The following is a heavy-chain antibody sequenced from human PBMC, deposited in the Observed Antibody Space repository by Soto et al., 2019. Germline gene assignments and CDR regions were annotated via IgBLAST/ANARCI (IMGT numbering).Heavy chain of an antibody. CDR3: ARVETCNSISCYSVFES. J-gene: IGHJ4*02. Sequence: EVQLVESGGGLVQPGGSLRLSCTASGFTFSNYWMHWVRQPPGKGLVWVSRINSDGSRTTYADSVKGRFTISRDNAKNTLYLQMDSLRAEDTAVYYCARVETCNSISCYSVFESWGQGTLVTVSS. CDR2: INSDGSRT. D-gene: IGHD2-2*01. CDR1: GFTFSNYW. V-gene: IGHV3-74*03.